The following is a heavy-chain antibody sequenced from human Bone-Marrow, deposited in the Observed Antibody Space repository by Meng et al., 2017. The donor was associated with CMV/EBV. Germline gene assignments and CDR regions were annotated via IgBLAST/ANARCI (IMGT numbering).Heavy chain of an antibody. D-gene: IGHD3-3*01. CDR1: GFTFSSYS. Sequence: GESLKISCAASGFTFSSYSMNWVRQAPGKGLEWVSSISSSSSYIYYADSVKGRFTISRDNAKNSLYLQMNSLRAEDTAVYYCAREGDDFWSGYRFDDWGQGTLVTVSS. J-gene: IGHJ4*02. CDR2: ISSSSSYI. V-gene: IGHV3-21*01. CDR3: AREGDDFWSGYRFDD.